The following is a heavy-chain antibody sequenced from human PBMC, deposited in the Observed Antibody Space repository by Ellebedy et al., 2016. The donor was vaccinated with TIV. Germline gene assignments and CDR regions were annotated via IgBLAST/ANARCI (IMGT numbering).Heavy chain of an antibody. D-gene: IGHD3-9*01. Sequence: GESLKISCVASGFTLSGYWMHWVRQVPGKGLVWLARINTDGSSTSYADSVEGRFTISRDNAKKTRYLEMRGLRSDDTAVYYCARESVRYFDWDYWGQGTLVAV. CDR2: INTDGSST. CDR1: GFTLSGYW. V-gene: IGHV3-74*01. J-gene: IGHJ4*02. CDR3: ARESVRYFDWDY.